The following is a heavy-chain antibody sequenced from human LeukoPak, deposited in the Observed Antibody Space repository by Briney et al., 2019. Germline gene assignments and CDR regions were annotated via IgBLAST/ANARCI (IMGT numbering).Heavy chain of an antibody. CDR3: ARAGYNWNDGDYYYGMDV. D-gene: IGHD1-1*01. J-gene: IGHJ6*02. Sequence: PGRSLRLSCAASGFSFGSYAMHWVRQAPGKGLEWVALISYEGSHKNYTDSVKGRFIISRDKSKNTLYLQMNSLRSEDTAVYYCARAGYNWNDGDYYYGMDVWGQGTTVTVSS. CDR1: GFSFGSYA. CDR2: ISYEGSHK. V-gene: IGHV3-30*04.